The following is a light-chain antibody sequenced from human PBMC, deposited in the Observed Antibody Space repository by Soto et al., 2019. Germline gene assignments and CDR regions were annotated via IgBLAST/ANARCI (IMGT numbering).Light chain of an antibody. J-gene: IGLJ2*01. Sequence: ALTQPASVSGSPGQSITISCTGTSSDVGGYNYVSWYQQHPGKAPKVMIFDVSRRPSGVSNRFSGSKSGNTASLTISGLQVEDEADYYCSSYTSSSTRVVFGGGTKLTVL. CDR1: SSDVGGYNY. CDR2: DVS. V-gene: IGLV2-14*03. CDR3: SSYTSSSTRVV.